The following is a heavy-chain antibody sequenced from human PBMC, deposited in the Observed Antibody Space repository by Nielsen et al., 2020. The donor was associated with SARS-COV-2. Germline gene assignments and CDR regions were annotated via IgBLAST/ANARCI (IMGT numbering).Heavy chain of an antibody. D-gene: IGHD5-24*01. V-gene: IGHV3-30-3*01. J-gene: IGHJ6*02. CDR3: ARVPGRTRRDGYNSFITYYYYGMDV. Sequence: VRQAPVKGLEWVAVISYDGSNKYYADSVKGRFTISRDNSKNTLYLQMNSLRAEDTAVYYCARVPGRTRRDGYNSFITYYYYGMDVWGQGTTVTVSS. CDR2: ISYDGSNK.